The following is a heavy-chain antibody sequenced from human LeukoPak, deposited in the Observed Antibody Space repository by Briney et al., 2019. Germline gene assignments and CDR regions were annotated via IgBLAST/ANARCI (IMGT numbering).Heavy chain of an antibody. Sequence: ASVKVSCKASGYTFTSYAIHWVRQAPGQRLEWMGWIDAGNGDTKYSQKLQGRVTITRDTSASTVYMELRSLRSEDTALYYCARDLAVAGSRDAFDIWGQGTMVTVSS. D-gene: IGHD6-19*01. J-gene: IGHJ3*02. CDR1: GYTFTSYA. CDR2: IDAGNGDT. V-gene: IGHV1-3*01. CDR3: ARDLAVAGSRDAFDI.